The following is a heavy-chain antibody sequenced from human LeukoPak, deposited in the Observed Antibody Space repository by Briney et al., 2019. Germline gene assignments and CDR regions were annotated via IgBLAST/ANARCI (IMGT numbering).Heavy chain of an antibody. J-gene: IGHJ3*02. Sequence: SETLSLTCAVSGGSISSGGYSWSWIRQPPGKGLEWIGYIYHSGGTYYNPSLKSRVTISVDRSKNQFSLKLSSVTAADTAVYYCATTAWGAFDIWGQGTMVTVSS. D-gene: IGHD1-26*01. CDR2: IYHSGGT. V-gene: IGHV4-30-2*01. CDR3: ATTAWGAFDI. CDR1: GGSISSGGYS.